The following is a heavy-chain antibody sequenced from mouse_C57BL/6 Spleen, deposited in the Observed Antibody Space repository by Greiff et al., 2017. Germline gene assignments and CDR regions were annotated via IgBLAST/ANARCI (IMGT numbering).Heavy chain of an antibody. CDR2: IYPGNSDT. J-gene: IGHJ4*01. V-gene: IGHV1-5*01. CDR1: GYTFTSYW. D-gene: IGHD1-1*01. CDR3: TRCGSSYGDYAMDY. Sequence: EVQLQQSGTVLARPGASVKMSCKTSGYTFTSYWMHWVKQRPGQGLEWIGAIYPGNSDTSYNQKLKGKAKLTAVTSASTAYMELSSLTNEDSAVYYCTRCGSSYGDYAMDYWGQGTSVTVSS.